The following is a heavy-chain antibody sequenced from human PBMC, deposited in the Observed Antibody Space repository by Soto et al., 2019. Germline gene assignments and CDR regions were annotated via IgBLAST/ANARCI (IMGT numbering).Heavy chain of an antibody. Sequence: EVQLVESGGGLVQPGGSLRLSCAASGFTFSSHWMHWARQAPGKGLLRVSRMNSDGSSTSYADSVKGRFTIDRENAKNTLHTKMNRLRADDTAVNYCAIRASYYDSRGYFHYWVQGTLVIVSS. CDR1: GFTFSSHW. V-gene: IGHV3-74*01. CDR2: MNSDGSST. J-gene: IGHJ4*02. CDR3: AIRASYYDSRGYFHY. D-gene: IGHD3-22*01.